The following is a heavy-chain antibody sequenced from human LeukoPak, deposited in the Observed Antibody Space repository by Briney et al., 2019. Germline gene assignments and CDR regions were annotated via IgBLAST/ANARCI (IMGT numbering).Heavy chain of an antibody. Sequence: SETLSLTCAVYGGSFSGYYWSWIRQPPGKGLEWIGEINHSGSTNYNPSLKSRVTISVDTSKNQFSLKLSSVTAADTAVYYCARGYNWNGHKRWRYYYYMDVWGKGTTVTVSS. CDR1: GGSFSGYY. J-gene: IGHJ6*03. V-gene: IGHV4-34*01. CDR2: INHSGST. CDR3: ARGYNWNGHKRWRYYYYMDV. D-gene: IGHD1-20*01.